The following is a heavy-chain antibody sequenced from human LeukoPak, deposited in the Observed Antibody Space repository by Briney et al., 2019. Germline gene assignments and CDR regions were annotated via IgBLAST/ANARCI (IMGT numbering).Heavy chain of an antibody. V-gene: IGHV3-74*01. CDR1: GFTLNKYW. CDR2: ITGDGSDI. D-gene: IGHD4-17*01. Sequence: GGSLRLSCEASGFTLNKYWMHWVRQALGKGLVWVSRITGDGSDIAYADSVKGRFTVSRDDAKNTLFLQMTSLRVEDTAIYYCARDAYTTTSNWLDPWGQGTLVTVSS. J-gene: IGHJ5*02. CDR3: ARDAYTTTSNWLDP.